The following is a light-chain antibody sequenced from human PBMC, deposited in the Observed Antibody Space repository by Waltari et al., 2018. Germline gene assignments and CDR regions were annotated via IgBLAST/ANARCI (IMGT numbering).Light chain of an antibody. J-gene: IGKJ1*01. CDR2: WAS. V-gene: IGKV4-1*01. CDR3: QQYYSTPT. Sequence: DIVMTQPPDSLAVSLGERATINCKSSQSDLYSSNNKNYLAWYQQKPGQPPKLLIYWASTRESGVPDRFSGSASGTDFTLTISSLQAEDVAVYYCQQYYSTPTFGQGTKVEIK. CDR1: QSDLYSSNNKNY.